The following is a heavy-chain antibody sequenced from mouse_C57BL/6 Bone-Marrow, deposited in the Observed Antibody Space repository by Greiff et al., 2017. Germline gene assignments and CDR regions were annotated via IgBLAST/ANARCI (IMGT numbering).Heavy chain of an antibody. D-gene: IGHD2-3*01. Sequence: QVQLQQPGAELVKPGASVKLSCKASGYTFTSYWMHWVKQRPGQGLEWIGMIHPNSGSTNYNEKFKSKATLTVDKSSSTAYMPLSSLTSEDSAVYYSTRSRSYDGRFPCWGQGTLVTVSA. CDR1: GYTFTSYW. CDR2: IHPNSGST. V-gene: IGHV1-64*01. J-gene: IGHJ3*01. CDR3: TRSRSYDGRFPC.